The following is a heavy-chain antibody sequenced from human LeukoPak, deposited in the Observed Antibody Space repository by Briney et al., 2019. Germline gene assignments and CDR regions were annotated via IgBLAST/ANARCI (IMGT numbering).Heavy chain of an antibody. CDR1: GFTFSSYW. Sequence: GGSLRLSCAASGFTFSSYWMSWVRQAPGKGLEWVANIKQDGSEKYYVDSVKGRFTISRDNAKNSLYLQMNSLRAEDTAVYYCAGSLLWFGDLPPDYWGQGTLVTVSS. CDR2: IKQDGSEK. CDR3: AGSLLWFGDLPPDY. V-gene: IGHV3-7*01. J-gene: IGHJ4*02. D-gene: IGHD3-10*01.